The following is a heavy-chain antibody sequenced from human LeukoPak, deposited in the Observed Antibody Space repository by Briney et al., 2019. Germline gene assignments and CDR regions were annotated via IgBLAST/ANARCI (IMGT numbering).Heavy chain of an antibody. CDR2: ITGRSDDT. J-gene: IGHJ4*02. D-gene: IGHD4-17*01. CDR3: AKARSYGDYYFDS. V-gene: IGHV3-23*01. CDR1: GFTFSSYS. Sequence: GGFLRLSCAASGFTFSSYSMNWVRQAPGKGLEWVSGITGRSDDTNYADSVKGRFTISRDNSKDTLYLQMSSLRVDDTAVYFCAKARSYGDYYFDSWGQGTLVTVSA.